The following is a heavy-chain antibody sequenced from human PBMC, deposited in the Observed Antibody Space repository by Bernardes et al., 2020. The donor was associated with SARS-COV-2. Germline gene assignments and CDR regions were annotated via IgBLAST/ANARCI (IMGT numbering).Heavy chain of an antibody. J-gene: IGHJ5*01. V-gene: IGHV3-33*08. D-gene: IGHD4-17*01. CDR1: GFSFDDYG. CDR3: ATEDGEWLES. CDR2: IWHDGSRE. Sequence: GGSLRLSCAASGFSFDDYGMHWVRQGPGKGLEWVAVIWHDGSREYYVDSVKGRFAISRDNSNNTLYLQMNNLRVEDTALYRCATEDGEWLESWGQGTLVTVSS.